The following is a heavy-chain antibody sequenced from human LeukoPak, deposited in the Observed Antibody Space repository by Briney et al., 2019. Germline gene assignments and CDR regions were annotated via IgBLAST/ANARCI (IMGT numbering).Heavy chain of an antibody. V-gene: IGHV1-2*02. D-gene: IGHD3-10*01. Sequence: ASVKVSCKASGYTFTSYYMHWVRQAPGQGLEWMGWINPNSGGTNYAQKFQGRVTMTRDTSISTAYMELSRLRSDDTAVYYCARAAITMVRGKTYNWFDPWGQGTLVTVSS. CDR1: GYTFTSYY. J-gene: IGHJ5*02. CDR3: ARAAITMVRGKTYNWFDP. CDR2: INPNSGGT.